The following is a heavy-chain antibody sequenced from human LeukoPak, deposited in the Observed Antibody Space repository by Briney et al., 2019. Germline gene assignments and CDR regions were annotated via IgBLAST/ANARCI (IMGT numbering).Heavy chain of an antibody. CDR3: ARGKGRVRGVITPPYYYGMDV. CDR1: GGSISSSSYY. Sequence: SETLSLTCTVSGGSISSSSYYWGCIRQPPGKGLEWIGSIYYSGSTYYNPSLKSRVTISVDTSKNQFSLKLSSVTAADTAVYYCARGKGRVRGVITPPYYYGMDVWGQGTTVTVSS. D-gene: IGHD3-10*01. J-gene: IGHJ6*02. V-gene: IGHV4-39*01. CDR2: IYYSGST.